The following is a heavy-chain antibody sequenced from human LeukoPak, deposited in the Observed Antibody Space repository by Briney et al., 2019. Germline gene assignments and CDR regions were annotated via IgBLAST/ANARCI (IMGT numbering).Heavy chain of an antibody. V-gene: IGHV4-38-2*02. Sequence: SETLSLTCTVSGYSISSGYYWGWIRQPPGKGLEWIGSIYHSGSTYYNPSLKSRVTISVDTSKNQFSLKLSSVTAADTAVYYCARGRDGYNYPYYWGQGTLVTVSS. J-gene: IGHJ4*02. D-gene: IGHD5-24*01. CDR2: IYHSGST. CDR1: GYSISSGYY. CDR3: ARGRDGYNYPYY.